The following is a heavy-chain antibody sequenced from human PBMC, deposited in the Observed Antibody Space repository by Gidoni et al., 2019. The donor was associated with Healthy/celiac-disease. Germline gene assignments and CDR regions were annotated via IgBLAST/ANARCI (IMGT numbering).Heavy chain of an antibody. J-gene: IGHJ4*02. CDR1: GFTFSSYA. Sequence: EVQLLESGGGLVQPGGSLRLSCAASGFTFSSYAMSWVRQAPGKGLEWVSAISGSGGSTYYADPVKGRFTISRDNSKNTLYLQMNSLRAEDTAVYYCAKDRNWNLRLFDYWGQGTLVTVSS. D-gene: IGHD1-7*01. CDR2: ISGSGGST. V-gene: IGHV3-23*01. CDR3: AKDRNWNLRLFDY.